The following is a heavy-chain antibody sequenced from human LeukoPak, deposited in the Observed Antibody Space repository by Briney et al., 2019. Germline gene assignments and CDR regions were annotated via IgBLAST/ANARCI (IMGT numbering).Heavy chain of an antibody. J-gene: IGHJ4*02. CDR3: ARTYCSSISCYLYFDY. CDR2: ISGSSTYT. Sequence: PGGSLRLSCAASGFTFSDYYISWIRRAPGKGLEWVSYISGSSTYTNYADSVKGRFTISRDNAKNSLYLQMNSLRAEDTAVYYCARTYCSSISCYLYFDYWGQGTLVTVSS. CDR1: GFTFSDYY. D-gene: IGHD2-2*01. V-gene: IGHV3-11*03.